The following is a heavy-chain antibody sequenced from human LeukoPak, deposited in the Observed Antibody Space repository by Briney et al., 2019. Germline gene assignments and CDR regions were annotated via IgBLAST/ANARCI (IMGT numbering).Heavy chain of an antibody. D-gene: IGHD3-10*01. V-gene: IGHV1-24*01. J-gene: IGHJ4*02. CDR2: VDPEDGET. CDR3: ATLKLRFGELLWVYYFDY. CDR1: GYTLTELS. Sequence: ASVKVSCKVSGYTLTELSMHWVRQAPGKGLEWMGGVDPEDGETIYAQKFQGRVTMTEDTSTETAYMELSSLRSEDTAVYYCATLKLRFGELLWVYYFDYWGQGTLVTVSS.